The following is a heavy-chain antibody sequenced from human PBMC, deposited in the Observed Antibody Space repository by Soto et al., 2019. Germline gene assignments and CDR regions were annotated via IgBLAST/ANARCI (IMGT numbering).Heavy chain of an antibody. CDR2: IYSGGRT. CDR1: GFTVSSNY. CDR3: ARVSYYDSSGHYDY. J-gene: IGHJ4*02. V-gene: IGHV3-66*01. D-gene: IGHD3-22*01. Sequence: EVQLVESGGGLVRPGGSLRLSCAASGFTVSSNYMNWVRQAPGKGLEWVSIIYSGGRTYYAGSVKGRFTISRDGSKNTLYLQMNSLRAADTAVYYCARVSYYDSSGHYDYWGQGTLVTVSS.